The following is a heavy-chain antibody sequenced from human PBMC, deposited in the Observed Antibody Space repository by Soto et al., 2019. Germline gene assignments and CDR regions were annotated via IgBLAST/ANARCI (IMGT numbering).Heavy chain of an antibody. CDR1: GFTFSSYA. D-gene: IGHD3-3*01. J-gene: IGHJ6*02. Sequence: GGSLRLSCAASGFTFSSYAMHWVRQAPGKGLEWVAVISYDGSNKYYADSVKGRFTISRDNSKNTLYLQMNSLRAEDTAVYYCARDRGDFWSGYLDVWGQGTTVTVYS. CDR3: ARDRGDFWSGYLDV. V-gene: IGHV3-30-3*01. CDR2: ISYDGSNK.